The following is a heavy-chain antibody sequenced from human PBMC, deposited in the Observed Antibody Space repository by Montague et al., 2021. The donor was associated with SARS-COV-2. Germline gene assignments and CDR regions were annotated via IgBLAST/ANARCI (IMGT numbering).Heavy chain of an antibody. CDR2: IRQSGRT. D-gene: IGHD4-23*01. CDR1: GGSFGDDH. V-gene: IGHV4-34*01. CDR3: ARHGGNDAFDI. J-gene: IGHJ3*02. Sequence: SETLSLTCAVYGGSFGDDHWSWIRQPPGKGLEWIGNIRQSGRTNYNPSLKSRVTISVDTSKNQFSLKLTSVTAADTAVYYCARHGGNDAFDIWGRGTMVTVSS.